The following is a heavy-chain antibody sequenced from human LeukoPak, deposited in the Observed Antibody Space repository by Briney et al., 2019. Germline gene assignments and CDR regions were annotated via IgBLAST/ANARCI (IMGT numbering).Heavy chain of an antibody. CDR1: GYILTELS. J-gene: IGHJ1*01. CDR3: ATHSSAYYYVNPLWQH. V-gene: IGHV1-24*01. D-gene: IGHD3-22*01. CDR2: FDPEDGET. Sequence: GASVKVSCKVYGYILTELSMHWVRRAPGKGLEWMGGFDPEDGETIYAQKFQGRFTMTEDTSTDTAYMELSSLRSEDTAVYYCATHSSAYYYVNPLWQHWGQGTLVTVSS.